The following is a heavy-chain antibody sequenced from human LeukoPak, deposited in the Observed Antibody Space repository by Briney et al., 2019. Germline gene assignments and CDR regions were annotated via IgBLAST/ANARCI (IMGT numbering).Heavy chain of an antibody. CDR2: IRYDGSNK. CDR1: GFSFSDYG. D-gene: IGHD3-3*01. CDR3: AKRVVIKSTDYFYYYIHV. Sequence: GWSLRLSCEASGFSFSDYGMHWVRQAPGKGLEWVAFIRYDGSNKYYADSVKGRFTVSRDNSQSTLYLQMNSLRVEDTAVYYCAKRVVIKSTDYFYYYIHVWGKGTTVTVSS. V-gene: IGHV3-30*02. J-gene: IGHJ6*03.